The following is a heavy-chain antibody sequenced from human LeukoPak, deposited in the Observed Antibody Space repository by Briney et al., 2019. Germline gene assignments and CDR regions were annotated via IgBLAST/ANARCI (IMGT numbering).Heavy chain of an antibody. CDR2: IRSKANSYAT. Sequence: GGSLRLSCAASGFTFSGSAMHWVRQASGKGLEWVGRIRSKANSYATAYAASVKGRFTISRDDSKNTAYLQMNSLKTEDTAVYYCTRHKESFLYGSGSYPFDYWGQGTLVTVSS. D-gene: IGHD3-10*01. CDR1: GFTFSGSA. J-gene: IGHJ4*02. V-gene: IGHV3-73*01. CDR3: TRHKESFLYGSGSYPFDY.